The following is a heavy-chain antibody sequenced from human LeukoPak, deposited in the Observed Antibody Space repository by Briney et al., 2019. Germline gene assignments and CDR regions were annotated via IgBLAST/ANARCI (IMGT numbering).Heavy chain of an antibody. J-gene: IGHJ4*02. CDR2: ISGSGGST. CDR1: GFTFSSYA. Sequence: GGSLRLSCAASGFTFSSYAMNWVCQAPGKGLEWVSAISGSGGSTYYADSVKGRFTISRDNSKNTLYLQMNSLRAEDTAVYYCAKGTIAAAGTYYFDYWGQGTLVTVSS. CDR3: AKGTIAAAGTYYFDY. D-gene: IGHD6-13*01. V-gene: IGHV3-23*01.